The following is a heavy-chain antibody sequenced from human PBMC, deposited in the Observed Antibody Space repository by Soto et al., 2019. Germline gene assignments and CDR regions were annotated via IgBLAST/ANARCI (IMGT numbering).Heavy chain of an antibody. V-gene: IGHV1-58*01. J-gene: IGHJ6*02. CDR1: GFTFTSSA. CDR2: IVVGSGNT. Sequence: SVKVSCKASGFTFTSSAVQWVRQARGQRLEWIGWIVVGSGNTNYAQKFQERVTITRDMSTSTAYMELSSLRSEDTAVYYCAADYYIAMASNYYYYGMDVWGQGTTVTGSS. D-gene: IGHD5-18*01. CDR3: AADYYIAMASNYYYYGMDV.